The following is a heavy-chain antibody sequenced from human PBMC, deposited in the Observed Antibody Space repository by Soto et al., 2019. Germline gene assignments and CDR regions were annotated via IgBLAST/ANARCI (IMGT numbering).Heavy chain of an antibody. CDR2: ITPLKGDT. CDR1: GYTFTSYG. D-gene: IGHD4-17*01. J-gene: IGHJ1*01. V-gene: IGHV1-18*01. CDR3: TSDSGARREYVQD. Sequence: QVLLVQSGAEVKKPGASVKVSCKASGYTFTSYGISWVRQAPGQGLEWMGWITPLKGDTQHSQKFQGRVTVTTDTSTNTAYLERRGLTSDDSAVYYCTSDSGARREYVQDCGQGTLVTVSP.